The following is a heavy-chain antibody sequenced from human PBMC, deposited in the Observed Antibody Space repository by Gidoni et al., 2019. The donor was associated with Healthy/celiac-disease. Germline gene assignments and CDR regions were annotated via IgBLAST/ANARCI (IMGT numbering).Heavy chain of an antibody. J-gene: IGHJ4*02. CDR1: GLTFSSYG. Sequence: QVQLVESGGGVVQPGRSLSLSRAASGLTFSSYGMHWVRQAPGKGLEWVAVIWYYGSNKYYADSVKGRFTISRDNSKNTLYLQMNSLRAEDTAVYYCARDKGGFDYWGQGTLVTVSS. CDR3: ARDKGGFDY. CDR2: IWYYGSNK. D-gene: IGHD1-26*01. V-gene: IGHV3-33*01.